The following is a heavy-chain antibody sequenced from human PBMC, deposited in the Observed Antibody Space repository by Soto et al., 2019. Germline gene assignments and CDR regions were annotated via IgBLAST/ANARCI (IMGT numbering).Heavy chain of an antibody. CDR2: IYYSGST. V-gene: IGHV4-31*03. D-gene: IGHD1-26*01. J-gene: IGHJ4*02. Sequence: QVQLQESGPGLVKPSQTLSLTCTVSGGSISSGGYYWSWIRQHPGKGLEWIGYIYYSGSTYNNPSFKSRVSISVDTSKNQFSLKLSSVTAADTAVYYCARMYSGSFPDFWGQGTLVIVSS. CDR1: GGSISSGGYY. CDR3: ARMYSGSFPDF.